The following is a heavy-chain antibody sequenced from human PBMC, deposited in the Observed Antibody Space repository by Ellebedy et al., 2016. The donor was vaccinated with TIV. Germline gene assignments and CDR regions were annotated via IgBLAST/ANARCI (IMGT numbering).Heavy chain of an antibody. CDR1: GYTFTGYY. CDR3: ATDPHPHGVVPGNWFDP. V-gene: IGHV1-18*04. Sequence: ASVKVSCKASGYTFTGYYMHWVRQAPGQGLEYLGWISPKNGNTHYAQKFQGRVAVTTDTSTSTVYMELRTLRSDDTAVYYCATDPHPHGVVPGNWFDPWGQGTLVTVSS. J-gene: IGHJ5*02. D-gene: IGHD2-2*01. CDR2: ISPKNGNT.